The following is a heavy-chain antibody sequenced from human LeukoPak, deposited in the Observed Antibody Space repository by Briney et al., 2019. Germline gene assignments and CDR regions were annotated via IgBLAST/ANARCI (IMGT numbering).Heavy chain of an antibody. Sequence: GASVKVSCKASGYTFTSYGISWVRQAPGQGLEWMGWISAYNGNTNYAQKLQGRVTMTTDTSTSTAYMEPRSLRSDDTAVYYCARDLLGGEQLVFMYYWGQGTLVTVSS. CDR1: GYTFTSYG. V-gene: IGHV1-18*01. D-gene: IGHD6-6*01. CDR2: ISAYNGNT. CDR3: ARDLLGGEQLVFMYY. J-gene: IGHJ4*02.